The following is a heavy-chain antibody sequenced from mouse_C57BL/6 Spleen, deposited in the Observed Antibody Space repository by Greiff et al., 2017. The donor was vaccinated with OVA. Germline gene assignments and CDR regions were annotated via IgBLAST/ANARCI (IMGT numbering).Heavy chain of an antibody. V-gene: IGHV1-55*01. D-gene: IGHD2-3*01. J-gene: IGHJ2*01. CDR1: GYTFTSYW. CDR2: IYPGSGST. CDR3: ARGGAYDVYPFDY. Sequence: QVQLQQPGAELVKPGASVKMSCKASGYTFTSYWITWVKQRPGQGLEWIGDIYPGSGSTNYNEKFKSKATLTVDTSSSTASMQLSSLTSEDSAVYDCARGGAYDVYPFDYWGKGTTLTVSS.